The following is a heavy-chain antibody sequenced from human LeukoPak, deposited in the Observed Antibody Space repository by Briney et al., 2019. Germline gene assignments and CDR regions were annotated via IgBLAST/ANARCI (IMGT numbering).Heavy chain of an antibody. J-gene: IGHJ4*02. CDR2: ISDDSNYI. D-gene: IGHD2-15*01. V-gene: IGHV3-21*04. CDR1: GFTFSTYS. CDR3: AKDRRVRSSGGGYYFDY. Sequence: GGSLRLSCAASGFTFSTYSGNWIRQAPGKGLEWVSSISDDSNYIFYADSVKGRFTISRDNAKNSLYLQMNSLRAEDTAVYYCAKDRRVRSSGGGYYFDYWGQGTLVTVSS.